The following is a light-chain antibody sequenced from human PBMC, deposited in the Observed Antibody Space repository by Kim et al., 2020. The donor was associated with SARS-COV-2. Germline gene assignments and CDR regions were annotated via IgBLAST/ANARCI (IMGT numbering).Light chain of an antibody. V-gene: IGKV3-15*01. Sequence: EIVMTQSPATLSVSPGERATLSCRASQSVGSKLAWYQQKPGQAPRLLIYGASTRATGIPARFSGSGSGTEFTLTISSLQSEDFALYYCQQYDNWPPRYTFGQGTKLEI. CDR3: QQYDNWPPRYT. CDR2: GAS. CDR1: QSVGSK. J-gene: IGKJ2*01.